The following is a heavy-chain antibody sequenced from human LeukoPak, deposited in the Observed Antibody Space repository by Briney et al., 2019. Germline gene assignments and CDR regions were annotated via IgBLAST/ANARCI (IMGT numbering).Heavy chain of an antibody. D-gene: IGHD3-10*01. CDR3: ATSDTYGSGKLDWFDP. CDR1: GGTFSSYA. Sequence: WASVKVSCTASGGTFSSYAISWVRQAPGQGLEWMGGIIPIFGTANYAQKFQGRVTITADKSTSTAYMELSSLRSEDTAVYYCATSDTYGSGKLDWFDPWGQGTLVTVSS. J-gene: IGHJ5*02. V-gene: IGHV1-69*06. CDR2: IIPIFGTA.